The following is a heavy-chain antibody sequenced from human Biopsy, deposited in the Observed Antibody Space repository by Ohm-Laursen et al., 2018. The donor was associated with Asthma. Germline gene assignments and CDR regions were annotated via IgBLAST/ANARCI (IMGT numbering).Heavy chain of an antibody. CDR1: GFSLDDYA. CDR3: ARDRAVTGLNDAFDT. CDR2: INWNGGST. J-gene: IGHJ3*02. Sequence: SLRLSCAASGFSLDDYAMSWVRQAPGKGLEWVSGINWNGGSTGYADSVKGRFTISRDNAKNSLYLQMNSLGAEDTALYHCARDRAVTGLNDAFDTWGQGTMVTVSS. V-gene: IGHV3-20*01. D-gene: IGHD4-17*01.